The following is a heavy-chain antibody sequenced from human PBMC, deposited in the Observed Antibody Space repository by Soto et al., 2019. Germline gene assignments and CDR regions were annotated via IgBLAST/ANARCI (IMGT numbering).Heavy chain of an antibody. CDR3: ARDFVGYSSGWFVY. CDR1: GYTFTNYG. Sequence: GASVKVSCKASGYTFTNYGISWVRQAPGQGPEWMGWISAYNGNTNYAQKFQGRVTMTTDTSTSTAYMELRSLRSDDTTVYYCARDFVGYSSGWFVYWGQETLVTVSS. V-gene: IGHV1-18*01. J-gene: IGHJ5*01. CDR2: ISAYNGNT. D-gene: IGHD6-19*01.